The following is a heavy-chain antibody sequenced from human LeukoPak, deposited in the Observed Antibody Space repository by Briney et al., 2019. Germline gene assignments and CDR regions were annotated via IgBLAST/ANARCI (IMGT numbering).Heavy chain of an antibody. Sequence: GGSLRLSCAASGFTFSSYGMHWVRQAPGKGLEWVAVISYDGSNKYYADSVKGRFTISRDNSKNTLYLQMNSLRAEDTAVYYCARDGALVKGYFDYWGQGTVVTVSS. CDR1: GFTFSSYG. CDR2: ISYDGSNK. CDR3: ARDGALVKGYFDY. D-gene: IGHD3-16*01. J-gene: IGHJ4*02. V-gene: IGHV3-30*03.